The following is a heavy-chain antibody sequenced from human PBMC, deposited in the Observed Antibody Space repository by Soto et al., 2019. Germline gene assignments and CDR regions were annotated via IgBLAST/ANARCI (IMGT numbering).Heavy chain of an antibody. CDR1: GGSISGGHYY. J-gene: IGHJ4*02. Sequence: QVQLQESGPGLVKPSQTLSLTCTVSGGSISGGHYYWSWIRQHPGKGLDWIGYIFYSGATYYNPSLQRRLTISVVTSQTRFSLRLSSVTAADTAVYYCARGGSGVVVVVAPIGYWGQGTLVTVSS. D-gene: IGHD2-15*01. V-gene: IGHV4-31*03. CDR3: ARGGSGVVVVVAPIGY. CDR2: IFYSGAT.